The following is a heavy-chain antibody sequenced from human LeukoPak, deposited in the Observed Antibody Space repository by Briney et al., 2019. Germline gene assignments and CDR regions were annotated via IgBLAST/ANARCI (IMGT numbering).Heavy chain of an antibody. D-gene: IGHD3-16*01. CDR2: IWYDGSDK. Sequence: GGSLRLSCAASGFTFSNYGMHWVRQAPGKGLEWVAVIWYDGSDKYHADSVKGRFTISRDNSKNTLYLQMNSLGVEDTAVYYCARPVVLGAYLRGAYYFDSWGQGTLVTVSS. J-gene: IGHJ4*02. CDR1: GFTFSNYG. CDR3: ARPVVLGAYLRGAYYFDS. V-gene: IGHV3-33*01.